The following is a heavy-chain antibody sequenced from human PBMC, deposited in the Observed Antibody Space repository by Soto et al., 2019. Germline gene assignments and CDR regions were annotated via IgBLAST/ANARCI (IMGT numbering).Heavy chain of an antibody. V-gene: IGHV4-59*12. CDR3: SGYGSGSYYRY. CDR1: GGSITTSY. J-gene: IGHJ4*02. CDR2: IYYGGNA. Sequence: QVQLQESGPGLVKPSETLSLICSVSGGSITTSYWSWSWIRQPPGKGLEWIGHIYYGGNAHYKPSLKSRLTFSIDPSKNQFSLKLKSVTAADTAVYYCSGYGSGSYYRYWGQGTLVAVSS. D-gene: IGHD3-10*01.